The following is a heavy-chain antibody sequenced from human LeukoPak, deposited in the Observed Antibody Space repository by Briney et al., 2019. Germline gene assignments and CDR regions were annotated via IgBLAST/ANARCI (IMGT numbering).Heavy chain of an antibody. CDR3: ARRYSSDWAIDY. D-gene: IGHD6-19*01. J-gene: IGHJ4*02. V-gene: IGHV4-39*01. CDR2: IFYSGLT. Sequence: SETLSLTCTVSGGSISSSTYYWGWIRQPPGKGLEWIGSIFYSGLTYYTPSLKSRVTISVDTSKNQFSLRLSSVTASDTAVYYCARRYSSDWAIDYWGQGTLVTVSS. CDR1: GGSISSSTYY.